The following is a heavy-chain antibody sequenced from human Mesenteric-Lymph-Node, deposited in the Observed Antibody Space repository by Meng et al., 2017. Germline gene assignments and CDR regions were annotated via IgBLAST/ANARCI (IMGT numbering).Heavy chain of an antibody. J-gene: IGHJ4*02. CDR3: ARHMGVDYGDYPVVFDY. D-gene: IGHD4-17*01. CDR2: IYPGDSDT. CDR1: GYRFTTYW. V-gene: IGHV5-51*01. Sequence: GESLKISCKGFGYRFTTYWIGWVRQMPGKGLEWMGLIYPGDSDTRYSPSFEGQVTFSADTSISSVYLHLSSLKASDTATYYCARHMGVDYGDYPVVFDYWGQGALVTVSS.